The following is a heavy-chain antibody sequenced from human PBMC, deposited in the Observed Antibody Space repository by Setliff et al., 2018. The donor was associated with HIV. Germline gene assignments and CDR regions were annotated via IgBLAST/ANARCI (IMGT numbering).Heavy chain of an antibody. CDR3: ARAGRHDNDIYFDI. V-gene: IGHV4-4*07. CDR1: GSSNLNYF. CDR2: LFSAGTGA. J-gene: IGHJ3*02. D-gene: IGHD3-22*01. Sequence: PSETLSLTCSVSGSSNLNYFWSWVRQPAGKGPEWIGRLFSAGTGATYNPSLKSRVTMSIDNDKNQIHLKLKSVAAADTAVYYCARAGRHDNDIYFDIWGPGKMVTVSS.